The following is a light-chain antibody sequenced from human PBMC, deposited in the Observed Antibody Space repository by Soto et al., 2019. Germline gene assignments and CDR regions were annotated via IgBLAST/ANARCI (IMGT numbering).Light chain of an antibody. Sequence: QSALTQPPSVSGSPGQSVTISCTGTSSDVGAYNYVSWYQQHPGKAPKLMIYEVSNRPSGVPNRFSGSKSGNTASLTISGLQAEDEADYYCSSYTRSNTYVFGTGTKLTVL. CDR3: SSYTRSNTYV. CDR2: EVS. V-gene: IGLV2-14*01. J-gene: IGLJ1*01. CDR1: SSDVGAYNY.